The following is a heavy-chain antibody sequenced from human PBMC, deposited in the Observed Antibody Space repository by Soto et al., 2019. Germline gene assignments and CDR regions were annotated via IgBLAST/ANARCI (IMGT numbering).Heavy chain of an antibody. CDR2: INHSGST. V-gene: IGHV4-34*01. CDR1: GGSFSGYY. Sequence: QVQLQQWGAGLLTPSETLSLTCAVYGGSFSGYYWSWIRQPPGKGLEWIGEINHSGSTNYNPSLKSRVTISVDTYKNQFSVELSSVTAADTAVYYCARDNTVTVLDYWGQGTLVTVSS. D-gene: IGHD4-17*01. CDR3: ARDNTVTVLDY. J-gene: IGHJ4*02.